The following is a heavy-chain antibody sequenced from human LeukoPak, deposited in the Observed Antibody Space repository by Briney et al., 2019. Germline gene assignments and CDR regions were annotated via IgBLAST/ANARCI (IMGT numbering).Heavy chain of an antibody. V-gene: IGHV3-9*01. CDR2: NSWNSGSI. Sequence: PGRSLRLSCAASGFTFDDYAMQWARQAPGKGLEWVSGNSWNSGSIGYADSVKGRFTISRDNAKNSLYLQMNRLRAEDTDVYYCAKGDNNWNYRSGTYYYYMDVWGKGTTVTVFS. J-gene: IGHJ6*03. CDR3: AKGDNNWNYRSGTYYYYMDV. D-gene: IGHD1-7*01. CDR1: GFTFDDYA.